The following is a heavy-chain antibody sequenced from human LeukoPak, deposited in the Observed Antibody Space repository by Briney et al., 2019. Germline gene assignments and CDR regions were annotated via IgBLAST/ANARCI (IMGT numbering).Heavy chain of an antibody. Sequence: SQTLSLTCAVSGGSISSGGHSWSWIRQPPGKGLEWIGYIYHSGSTYYNPSLKSRVTISVDRSKNQFSLKLSSVTAADTAVYYCARAPSYYGSGSYYAFDIWGQGTMVTVSS. D-gene: IGHD3-10*01. V-gene: IGHV4-30-2*01. CDR2: IYHSGST. J-gene: IGHJ3*02. CDR1: GGSISSGGHS. CDR3: ARAPSYYGSGSYYAFDI.